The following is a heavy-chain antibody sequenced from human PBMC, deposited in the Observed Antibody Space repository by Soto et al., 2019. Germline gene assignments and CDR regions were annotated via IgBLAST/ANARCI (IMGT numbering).Heavy chain of an antibody. Sequence: QVQLMQSGAEVKKPGASVKVSCKASGYSFTSYAISWVRQAPGQGLEWMGWISAYNGNTNYAQKLQGRVTMTTDTSTSKADMELRSLRSDDTAVYSCAKDTRGYKAYWYFDLWGRGTLVTVAS. CDR2: ISAYNGNT. CDR1: GYSFTSYA. D-gene: IGHD3-22*01. J-gene: IGHJ2*01. V-gene: IGHV1-18*01. CDR3: AKDTRGYKAYWYFDL.